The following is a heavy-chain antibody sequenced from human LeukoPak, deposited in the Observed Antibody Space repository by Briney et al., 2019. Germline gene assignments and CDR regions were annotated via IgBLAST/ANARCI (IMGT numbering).Heavy chain of an antibody. CDR2: IYGDDET. CDR3: ANRYMGKQWLVPDDY. J-gene: IGHJ4*02. CDR1: GFTITTTY. D-gene: IGHD6-19*01. V-gene: IGHV3-53*01. Sequence: GGSLRLSCAASGFTITTTYMNWVRQAPGKGLEWVSVIYGDDETNYADSVKGRFTISRDNSRNTLYLQMNSLRADDTAVYYCANRYMGKQWLVPDDYWGQGTLVTVSS.